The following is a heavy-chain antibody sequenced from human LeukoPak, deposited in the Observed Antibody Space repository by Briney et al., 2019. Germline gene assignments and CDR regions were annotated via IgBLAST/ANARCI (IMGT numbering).Heavy chain of an antibody. V-gene: IGHV4-61*08. CDR1: GGSISSGGYY. J-gene: IGHJ4*02. Sequence: PSETLSLTCTVSGGSISSGGYYWSWIRQHPGKGLEWIGYVYYSGSTNYNPSLKSRVTISVDTSKNQFSLKLSSVTAADTAVYYCARLWRTRFDYWGQGTLVTVSS. CDR3: ARLWRTRFDY. D-gene: IGHD1-7*01. CDR2: VYYSGST.